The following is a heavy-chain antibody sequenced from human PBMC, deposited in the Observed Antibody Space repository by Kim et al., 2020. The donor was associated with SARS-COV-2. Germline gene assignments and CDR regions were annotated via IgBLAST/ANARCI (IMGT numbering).Heavy chain of an antibody. D-gene: IGHD6-19*01. J-gene: IGHJ6*02. CDR1: GFTFSSYD. Sequence: GGSLRRSCAASGFTFSSYDMHWVRQATGKGLEWVSTIGTAGDTYYPGSVKGRFTISRENAKNSLYLQMNSLRAGDTAVYYCARAPARIAVAGYYYYYGMDVWGQGTTVTVSS. V-gene: IGHV3-13*01. CDR2: IGTAGDT. CDR3: ARAPARIAVAGYYYYYGMDV.